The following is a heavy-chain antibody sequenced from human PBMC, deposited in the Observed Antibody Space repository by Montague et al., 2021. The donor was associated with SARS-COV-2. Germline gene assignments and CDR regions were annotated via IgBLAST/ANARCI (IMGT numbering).Heavy chain of an antibody. CDR1: GGSISSSSYY. V-gene: IGHV4-39*01. CDR2: FYYSAST. D-gene: IGHD3-10*01. Sequence: SETPSLTCTVSGGSISSSSYYWGWIRQPPGKGLEWIGSFYYSASTYYNPSLKSRVTISVDTSKNQFSVKLSSVTAADTAVYYCGRPHGSGPGSDAFDIWGQGTIVTVSS. CDR3: GRPHGSGPGSDAFDI. J-gene: IGHJ3*02.